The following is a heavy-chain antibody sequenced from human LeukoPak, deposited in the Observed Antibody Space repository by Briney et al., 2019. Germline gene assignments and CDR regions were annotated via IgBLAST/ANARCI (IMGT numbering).Heavy chain of an antibody. CDR1: GYTFTSYG. CDR2: ISAYNGNT. Sequence: GASVKVSCKASGYTFTSYGISWVRQAPGQGLEWMGWISAYNGNTNYAQKLQGRVTMTTDTSTSTAYMELRSLRSEDTAVYYCARRLYSSSWYGDYYYYMDVWGKGTTVTVSS. CDR3: ARRLYSSSWYGDYYYYMDV. V-gene: IGHV1-18*01. D-gene: IGHD6-13*01. J-gene: IGHJ6*03.